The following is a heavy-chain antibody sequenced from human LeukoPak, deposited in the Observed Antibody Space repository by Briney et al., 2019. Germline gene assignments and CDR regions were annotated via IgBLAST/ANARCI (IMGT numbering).Heavy chain of an antibody. J-gene: IGHJ4*02. CDR1: GFTFNIYW. Sequence: GGSLRLSCAASGFTFNIYWIHWVRQAPGEGLVWVSRINSDGSSTVYADSVQGRFSISRDNAKNTVYLQMNSLRAEDTAVYYCAREVVLTGTSVLGYWGRGALVTVSS. D-gene: IGHD2-21*02. V-gene: IGHV3-74*01. CDR3: AREVVLTGTSVLGY. CDR2: INSDGSST.